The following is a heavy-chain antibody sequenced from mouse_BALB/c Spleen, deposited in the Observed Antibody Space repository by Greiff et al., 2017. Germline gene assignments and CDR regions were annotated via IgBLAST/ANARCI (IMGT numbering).Heavy chain of an antibody. Sequence: VQLKQSGPELVKPGASVKMSCKASGYTFTSYVMHWVKQKPGQGLEWIGYINPYNDGTKYNEKFKGKATLTSDKSSSTAYMELSSLTSEDSAVYYCARSTYYYGSSPDYWGQGTTLTVSS. J-gene: IGHJ2*01. CDR3: ARSTYYYGSSPDY. CDR2: INPYNDGT. D-gene: IGHD1-1*01. CDR1: GYTFTSYV. V-gene: IGHV1-14*01.